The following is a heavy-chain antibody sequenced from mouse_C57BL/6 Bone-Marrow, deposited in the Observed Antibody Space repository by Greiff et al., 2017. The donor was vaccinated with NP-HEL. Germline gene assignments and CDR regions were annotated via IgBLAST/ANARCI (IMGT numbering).Heavy chain of an antibody. CDR2: IDPENGDT. CDR3: TTWGQYYAMDY. V-gene: IGHV14-4*01. J-gene: IGHJ4*01. Sequence: VQLQQSGAELVRPGASVKLSCTASGFNIKDDYMHWVKQRPEQGLEWIGWIDPENGDTEYASKFQGQATITADTSSNTAYLQLSSLTSEDTAVYYCTTWGQYYAMDYWGQGTSVTVSS. CDR1: GFNIKDDY.